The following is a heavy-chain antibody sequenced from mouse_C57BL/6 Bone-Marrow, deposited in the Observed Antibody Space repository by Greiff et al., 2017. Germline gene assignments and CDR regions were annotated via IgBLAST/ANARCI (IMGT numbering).Heavy chain of an antibody. CDR1: GFTFSSYA. CDR3: TRDGYYGSSYYFDY. Sequence: EVKLVESGEGLVKPGGSLKLSCAASGFTFSSYAMSWVRQTPEKRLGWVAYISSGGDYIYYADTVKGRFTISRDNARNTLYLQMSSLKSEDTAMYYCTRDGYYGSSYYFDYWGQGTTLTVSS. V-gene: IGHV5-9-1*02. CDR2: ISSGGDYI. J-gene: IGHJ2*01. D-gene: IGHD1-1*01.